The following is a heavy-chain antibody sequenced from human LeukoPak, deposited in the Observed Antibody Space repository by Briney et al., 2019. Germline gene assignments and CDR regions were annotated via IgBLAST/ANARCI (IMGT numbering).Heavy chain of an antibody. J-gene: IGHJ4*02. V-gene: IGHV4-59*08. CDR3: ARHAQTASSPLDY. D-gene: IGHD2-21*02. CDR1: NSSISRYY. Sequence: SEPRSLTCTVSNSSISRYYWSWIRQPPGKGLEFIGFIYYIVSTNYNPSLKSRVTISVDTSKNQFSLKLRSVTATDTAVYYCARHAQTASSPLDYWGQGTLVTVSS. CDR2: IYYIVST.